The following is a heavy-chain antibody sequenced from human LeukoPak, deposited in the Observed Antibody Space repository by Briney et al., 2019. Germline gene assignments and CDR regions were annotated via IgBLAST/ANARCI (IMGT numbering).Heavy chain of an antibody. CDR3: ARDRDMVLPPAGLDV. Sequence: GGSPRLSCAASGFIFSSYSINWVRQAPGKGLEWVSFISSSSTYIYYADSVKGRFTISRDNAKNSLYLQMNSLRAEDTAVYYCARDRDMVLPPAGLDVWGRGATVTVSS. J-gene: IGHJ6*04. D-gene: IGHD2-8*01. V-gene: IGHV3-21*01. CDR2: ISSSSTYI. CDR1: GFIFSSYS.